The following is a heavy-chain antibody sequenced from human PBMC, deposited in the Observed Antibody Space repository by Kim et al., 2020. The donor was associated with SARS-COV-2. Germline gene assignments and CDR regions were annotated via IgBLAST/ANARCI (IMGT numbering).Heavy chain of an antibody. D-gene: IGHD5-18*01. CDR2: IYSGGST. J-gene: IGHJ4*02. Sequence: GGSLRLSCAASGFTVSSNYMNWVRQAPGKGLEWVSVIYSGGSTYYADSVKGRFTISRDNSKNTLYLQMNSLRAEDTAVYYCASGWRGYSYAALLWGQGTLVTVSS. V-gene: IGHV3-53*01. CDR3: ASGWRGYSYAALL. CDR1: GFTVSSNY.